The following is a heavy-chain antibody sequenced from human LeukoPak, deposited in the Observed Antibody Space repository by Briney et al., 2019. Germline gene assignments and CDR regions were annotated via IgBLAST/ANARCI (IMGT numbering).Heavy chain of an antibody. V-gene: IGHV4-30-2*01. J-gene: IGHJ4*02. CDR1: GGSISSGGYY. Sequence: KPSETLSLTCTVSGGSISSGGYYWSWIRQPPGKGLEWIGYIYHSGSTYYNPSLKSRVTISVDRSKNQFSLKLSSVTAADTAVYYCARDNPGRFPIDYWGQGTLVTVSS. D-gene: IGHD1-14*01. CDR3: ARDNPGRFPIDY. CDR2: IYHSGST.